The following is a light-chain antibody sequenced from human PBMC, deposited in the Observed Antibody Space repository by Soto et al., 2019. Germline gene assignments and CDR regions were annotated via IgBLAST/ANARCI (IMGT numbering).Light chain of an antibody. CDR3: SLYTTDSTYV. V-gene: IGLV2-14*02. CDR1: TSFVGTYNF. CDR2: EDT. Sequence: QSVLNEPASVSGSSGRSSSISCTGTTSFVGTYNFVSWYQQHPGKAPQVLIYEDTNRPSGVPDRFSGSKSGNTASLTISGLQAEDDAEYYCSLYTTDSTYVFGTGTKVTVL. J-gene: IGLJ1*01.